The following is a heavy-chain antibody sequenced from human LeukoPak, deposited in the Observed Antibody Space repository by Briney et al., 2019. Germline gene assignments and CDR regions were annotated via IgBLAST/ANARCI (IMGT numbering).Heavy chain of an antibody. CDR3: ARDQAQGHIVVVPAATRKNNWFDP. Sequence: ASVKVSCKASGYTFTDYYMHWVRQAPGQGLEWMGWINPNSGGTNYAQKFQGRVTMTRDTSISTAYMELSRLRSDDTAVYYCARDQAQGHIVVVPAATRKNNWFDPWGQGTLVTVSS. V-gene: IGHV1-2*02. CDR2: INPNSGGT. D-gene: IGHD2-2*01. CDR1: GYTFTDYY. J-gene: IGHJ5*02.